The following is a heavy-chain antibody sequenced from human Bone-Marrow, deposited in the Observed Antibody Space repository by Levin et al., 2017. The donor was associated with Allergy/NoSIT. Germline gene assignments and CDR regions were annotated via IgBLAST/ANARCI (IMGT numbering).Heavy chain of an antibody. CDR1: GGSISSSSYY. J-gene: IGHJ6*02. CDR3: AREATPITMIVVPWVGGMDV. Sequence: SETLSLTCTVSGGSISSSSYYWGWIRQPPGKGLEWIGSIYYSGSTYYNPSLKSRVTISVDTSKNQFSLKLSSVTAADTAVYYCAREATPITMIVVPWVGGMDVWGQGTTVTVSS. V-gene: IGHV4-39*07. D-gene: IGHD3-22*01. CDR2: IYYSGST.